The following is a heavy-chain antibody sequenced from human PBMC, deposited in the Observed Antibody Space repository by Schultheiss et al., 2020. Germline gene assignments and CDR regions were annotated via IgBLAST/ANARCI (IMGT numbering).Heavy chain of an antibody. Sequence: GGSLRLSCAASGFTFSSDWMHWVRQAPGKGLVWVSAISGSGGSTYYADSVKGRFTISRDNSKNTLYLQMNSLRAEDTAVYYCAKTYYDFWSGYYTHGMDVWGQGTTVTVSS. CDR2: ISGSGGST. CDR3: AKTYYDFWSGYYTHGMDV. J-gene: IGHJ6*02. CDR1: GFTFSSDW. V-gene: IGHV3-23*01. D-gene: IGHD3-3*01.